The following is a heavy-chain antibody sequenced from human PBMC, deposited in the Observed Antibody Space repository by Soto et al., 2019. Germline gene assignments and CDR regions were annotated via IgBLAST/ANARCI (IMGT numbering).Heavy chain of an antibody. V-gene: IGHV1-2*04. Sequence: ASVKVSCKASGYTFTSYDINWVRQATGQGLEWMGWINPNSGGTNYAQKFQGWVTMTRDTSISTAYMELSSLRSEDTAVYYCARDSTSFITMIVVVPYNWFDPWGQGTLVTVSS. CDR3: ARDSTSFITMIVVVPYNWFDP. CDR1: GYTFTSYD. D-gene: IGHD3-22*01. J-gene: IGHJ5*02. CDR2: INPNSGGT.